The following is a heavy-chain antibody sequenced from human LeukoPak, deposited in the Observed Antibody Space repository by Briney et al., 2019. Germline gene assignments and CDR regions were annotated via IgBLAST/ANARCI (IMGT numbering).Heavy chain of an antibody. Sequence: ASVKVSCKASGYTFTSYGISWVRQAPGQGLEWMGWISAYNGNTNYAQKLRGRVTMTTDTSTSTAYMGLRSLRSDDTAVYYCAREYCSGGSCYGMDVWGQGTTVTVSS. V-gene: IGHV1-18*01. J-gene: IGHJ6*02. D-gene: IGHD2-15*01. CDR1: GYTFTSYG. CDR2: ISAYNGNT. CDR3: AREYCSGGSCYGMDV.